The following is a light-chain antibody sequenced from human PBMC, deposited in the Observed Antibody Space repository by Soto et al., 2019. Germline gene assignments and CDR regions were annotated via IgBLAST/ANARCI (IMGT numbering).Light chain of an antibody. CDR2: AAS. V-gene: IGKV1-12*01. CDR3: QQYDNPRK. J-gene: IGKJ1*01. Sequence: DIQMTQSPSSVSASVGDRVTITCRARQGISSWLVWYQQKPGKAPEVLTYAASSLPSGVPSSFGGSGSGTDFTLSITSLQPDDFATYYCQQYDNPRKFGQGTKVQIK. CDR1: QGISSW.